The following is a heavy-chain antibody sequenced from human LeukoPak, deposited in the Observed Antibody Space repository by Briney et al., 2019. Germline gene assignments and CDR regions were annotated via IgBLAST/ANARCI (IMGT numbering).Heavy chain of an antibody. J-gene: IGHJ4*02. V-gene: IGHV3-33*01. Sequence: GGSLRLSCAASGFTFSSYGMHWVRQAPGKGLEWVAVIWYDGSNKYYADSVKGRFTISRDNSKNTLYLQMNGLRAEDTAVYYYARDALGYSYGDYWGQGTLVTVSS. CDR1: GFTFSSYG. CDR2: IWYDGSNK. D-gene: IGHD5-18*01. CDR3: ARDALGYSYGDY.